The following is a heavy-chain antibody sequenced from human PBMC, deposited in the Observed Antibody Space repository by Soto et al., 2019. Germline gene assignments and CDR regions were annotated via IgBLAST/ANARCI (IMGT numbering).Heavy chain of an antibody. CDR3: AKAFSWYDY. Sequence: GGSLRLSCAASGFTFSSYAMSWVRQAPGKGLEWVSGISGSGGSTYYADSVKGRFTISRNNSKNMLYLQMSSLRAEDTAVYYCAKAFSWYDYWGQGTLVTVSS. CDR2: ISGSGGST. CDR1: GFTFSSYA. D-gene: IGHD6-13*01. V-gene: IGHV3-23*01. J-gene: IGHJ4*02.